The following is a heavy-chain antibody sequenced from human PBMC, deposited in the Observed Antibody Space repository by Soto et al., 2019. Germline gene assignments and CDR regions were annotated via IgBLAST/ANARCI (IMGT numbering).Heavy chain of an antibody. CDR2: IIPIFGTA. V-gene: IGHV1-69*01. D-gene: IGHD6-19*01. Sequence: QVQLVQSGAEVKKPGSSVKVSCKASGGTFSSYAISWVRQAPGQGLEWMGGIIPIFGTANYAQKFQGIVTITADESTSTAYMELSGLRSEDTAVYYCASVGIAVAGKGYFDYWGQGTLVTVSS. J-gene: IGHJ4*02. CDR3: ASVGIAVAGKGYFDY. CDR1: GGTFSSYA.